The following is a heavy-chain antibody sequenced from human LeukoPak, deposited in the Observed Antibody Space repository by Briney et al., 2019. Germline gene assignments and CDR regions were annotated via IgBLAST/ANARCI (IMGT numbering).Heavy chain of an antibody. CDR2: IYYSGST. Sequence: SETLSLTCTVSGGSISSGGYYWSWIRQHPGKGLEWIGYIYYSGSTYYNPSLKSRVTISVDTSKNQFSLKLSSVTAADTAVYYCARTAGSGSYYPLDYWGQGTLATVSS. V-gene: IGHV4-31*03. J-gene: IGHJ4*02. D-gene: IGHD3-10*01. CDR1: GGSISSGGYY. CDR3: ARTAGSGSYYPLDY.